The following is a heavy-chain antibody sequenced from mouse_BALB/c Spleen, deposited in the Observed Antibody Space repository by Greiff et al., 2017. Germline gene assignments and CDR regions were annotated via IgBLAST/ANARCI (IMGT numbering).Heavy chain of an antibody. CDR3: ARDYGNYGWYFDV. V-gene: IGHV3-6*02. CDR1: GYSITSGYY. Sequence: EVKLQESGPGLVKPSQSLSLTCSVTGYSITSGYYWNWIRQFPGNQLEWMGYISYDGSNNYNPSLKNRISITRDTSKNQFFLKLNSVTTEDTATYCCARDYGNYGWYFDVWGAGTTVTVSS. D-gene: IGHD2-1*01. CDR2: ISYDGSN. J-gene: IGHJ1*01.